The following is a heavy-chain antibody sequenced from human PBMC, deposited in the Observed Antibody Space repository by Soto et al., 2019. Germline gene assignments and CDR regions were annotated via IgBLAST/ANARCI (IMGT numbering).Heavy chain of an antibody. Sequence: EASVKVSCKASGYTFTSYGISCVRQAPGQGLEWMGWISAYNGNTNYAQKLQGRVTMTTDTSTSTAYMELRSLRSDDTAVYYCARDGRGTYCSGGSCLGNYWXQGTLVTVSS. CDR1: GYTFTSYG. CDR3: ARDGRGTYCSGGSCLGNY. J-gene: IGHJ4*02. CDR2: ISAYNGNT. V-gene: IGHV1-18*01. D-gene: IGHD2-15*01.